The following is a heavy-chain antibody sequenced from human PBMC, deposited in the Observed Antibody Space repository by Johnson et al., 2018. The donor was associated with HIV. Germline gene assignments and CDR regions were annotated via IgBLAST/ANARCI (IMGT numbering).Heavy chain of an antibody. Sequence: QVQLVESGGGLVKPGGSLRLSCAASGFTFSDYYMSWIRQAPGKGLEWVSYISSSGSTIYYADSLKARFTISRDNSKNTLYLQMNSLRAEDTAVYYCARVSQQQGGVYDAFDIWGQGTMVTVSS. CDR2: ISSSGSTI. CDR1: GFTFSDYY. D-gene: IGHD6-13*01. J-gene: IGHJ3*02. CDR3: ARVSQQQGGVYDAFDI. V-gene: IGHV3-11*04.